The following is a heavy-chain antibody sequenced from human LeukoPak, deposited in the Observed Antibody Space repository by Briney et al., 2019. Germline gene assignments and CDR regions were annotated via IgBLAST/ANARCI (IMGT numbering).Heavy chain of an antibody. Sequence: PSETLSLTCTVSGGSISSGSYYWSWIRQPAGTGLEWIGRIYTSGSTNYNPSLKSRVTISVDTSKNQFSLKLSSVTAADTAVYYCAREEGFYDTAMWDYWGQGTLVTVSS. CDR2: IYTSGST. CDR1: GGSISSGSYY. D-gene: IGHD3-9*01. J-gene: IGHJ4*02. V-gene: IGHV4-61*02. CDR3: AREEGFYDTAMWDY.